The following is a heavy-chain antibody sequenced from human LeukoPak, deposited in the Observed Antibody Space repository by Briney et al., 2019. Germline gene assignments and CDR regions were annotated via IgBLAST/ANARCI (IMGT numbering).Heavy chain of an antibody. Sequence: GGSLRLSCAASGFTFSSYAMSWVRQAPGKGLEWVSAISGSGGSTYYADSVKGRFTISRDNSKNTLYLQMNSLRAEDTAVYYCARDRPSPGYCSGGSCYPPDYWGQGTLVTVSS. CDR2: ISGSGGST. CDR3: ARDRPSPGYCSGGSCYPPDY. J-gene: IGHJ4*02. CDR1: GFTFSSYA. V-gene: IGHV3-23*01. D-gene: IGHD2-15*01.